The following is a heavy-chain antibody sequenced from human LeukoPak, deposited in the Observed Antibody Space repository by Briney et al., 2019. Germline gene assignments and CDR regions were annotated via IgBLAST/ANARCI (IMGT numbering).Heavy chain of an antibody. D-gene: IGHD3-22*01. CDR3: ARDLNYYDSSGYFRTFDY. CDR2: IKQDGSEK. J-gene: IGHJ4*02. V-gene: IGHV3-7*04. Sequence: GGSLRLSCAASGFTFSSYWMSWVRQAPGKGLEWVANIKQDGSEKYYVDSVKGRFTISRDNAKNSLYLQMNSLRAEDTAVYYCARDLNYYDSSGYFRTFDYWGQGTLVTVSS. CDR1: GFTFSSYW.